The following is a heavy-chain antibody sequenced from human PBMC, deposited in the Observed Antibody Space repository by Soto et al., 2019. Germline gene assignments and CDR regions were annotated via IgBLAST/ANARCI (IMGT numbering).Heavy chain of an antibody. CDR2: IDTDGSTT. D-gene: IGHD2-15*01. CDR1: GFTFSNYW. Sequence: EVQLVESGGDLLQPGGSLRLSCEVSGFTFSNYWMHWVRQAPGEGLVWVSRIDTDGSTTNYADSVHGRFTISRDNAKSILYLQMNSLRVEDTAVYYCARDVGGKFGYWGQGTLVTVSS. J-gene: IGHJ4*02. CDR3: ARDVGGKFGY. V-gene: IGHV3-74*01.